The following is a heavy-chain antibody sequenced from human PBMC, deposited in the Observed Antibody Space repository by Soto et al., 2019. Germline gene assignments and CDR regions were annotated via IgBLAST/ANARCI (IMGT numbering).Heavy chain of an antibody. CDR1: GFSLSGKKY. V-gene: IGHV3-53*01. D-gene: IGHD2-15*01. CDR2: LYDTDGT. J-gene: IGHJ3*02. CDR3: ATWLLREQAFDI. Sequence: DVQLEESGGGLIQPGGSLRLSCAASGFSLSGKKYLTWVRQAPGKGLEWVSALYDTDGTYYADSVKGRFTVSRDSSKNTFYLQMHGLRSEDTALYFCATWLLREQAFDIWGLGTMVTVSS.